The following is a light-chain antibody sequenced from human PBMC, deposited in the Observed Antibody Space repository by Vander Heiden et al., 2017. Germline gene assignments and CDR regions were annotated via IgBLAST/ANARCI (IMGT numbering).Light chain of an antibody. J-gene: IGLJ1*01. V-gene: IGLV2-14*03. CDR2: DVA. CDR3: SSYTSSNTLV. CDR1: SSDVGAYND. Sequence: QSALTQPASVSGSPGQSITISCSGTSSDVGAYNDVSWYQQHPGKAPKLIIYDVASRPSGVSNRFSGSKSGNTASLTTSGLQAEDEADYYCSSYTSSNTLVFGTGTKVTVL.